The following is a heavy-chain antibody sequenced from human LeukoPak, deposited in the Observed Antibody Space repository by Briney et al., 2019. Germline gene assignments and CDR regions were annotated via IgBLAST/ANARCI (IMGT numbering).Heavy chain of an antibody. D-gene: IGHD5-18*01. CDR1: GFTVSSNY. CDR3: ARLSPYSYGLAPIDY. CDR2: IYSGGNT. Sequence: RGSLRLSCAASGFTVSSNYMSWVRQAPGKGLEWVSAIYSGGNTYYADSVKGRFTISRDNSKNTLYLQMNSLRAEDTAVYYCARLSPYSYGLAPIDYWGQGTLVTVSS. V-gene: IGHV3-66*04. J-gene: IGHJ4*02.